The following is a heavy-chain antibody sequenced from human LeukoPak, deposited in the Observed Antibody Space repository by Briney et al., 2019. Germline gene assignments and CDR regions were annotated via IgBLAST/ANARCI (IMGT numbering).Heavy chain of an antibody. Sequence: KTSETLSLTCSVSDGSISNYYWNWIRQPPGKGLEWIGYIYYSGITNYNPSLKSRVTISLDTSKNQFSLKLSSVTAADTAVYYCARWSGYQDDGFDIWGQGTTVTVSS. CDR3: ARWSGYQDDGFDI. D-gene: IGHD3-3*01. CDR1: DGSISNYY. CDR2: IYYSGIT. V-gene: IGHV4-59*01. J-gene: IGHJ3*02.